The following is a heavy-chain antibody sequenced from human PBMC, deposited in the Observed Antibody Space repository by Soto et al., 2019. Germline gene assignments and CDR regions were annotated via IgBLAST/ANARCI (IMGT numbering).Heavy chain of an antibody. CDR1: GGSVSSGSYY. CDR2: IYYSGST. J-gene: IGHJ4*02. CDR3: ARGRGATMVSAY. D-gene: IGHD1-26*01. V-gene: IGHV4-61*01. Sequence: SETLSLTCTVSGGSVSSGSYYCSWIRQPPGKGLEWIGYIYYSGSTNYNPSLKSRVTISVDTSKNQFSLKLSSVTAADTAVYYCARGRGATMVSAYWGQGTLVTVSS.